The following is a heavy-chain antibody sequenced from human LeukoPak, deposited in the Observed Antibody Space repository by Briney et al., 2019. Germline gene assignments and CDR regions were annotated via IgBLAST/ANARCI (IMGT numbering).Heavy chain of an antibody. CDR2: IIPIFRTA. D-gene: IGHD6-13*01. CDR3: ARDLLSSGAGTSGVSYYYYLDY. J-gene: IGHJ6*03. V-gene: IGHV1-69*05. Sequence: SVNVSCKASGCTFSNYAISWVRQAPGQGLEWMGGIIPIFRTANYAKNGQARVTITTDECTSTAYMELSSLRSEEMAVYYCARDLLSSGAGTSGVSYYYYLDYWGKGTTVTVSS. CDR1: GCTFSNYA.